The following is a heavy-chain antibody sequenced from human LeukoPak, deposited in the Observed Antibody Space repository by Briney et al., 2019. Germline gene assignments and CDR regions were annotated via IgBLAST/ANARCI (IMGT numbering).Heavy chain of an antibody. J-gene: IGHJ4*02. CDR3: ARGLLGYDSSGYYYELNDY. V-gene: IGHV3-7*01. CDR1: GFTFSSYW. CDR2: IKQDGSEK. D-gene: IGHD3-22*01. Sequence: GGSLRLSCAASGFTFSSYWMSWVRQAPGKGLEWVANIKQDGSEKYYVDSVKGRFTISRDNAKNSLYLQMNSLRAEDTAVYYCARGLLGYDSSGYYYELNDYWGQGTLVTVSS.